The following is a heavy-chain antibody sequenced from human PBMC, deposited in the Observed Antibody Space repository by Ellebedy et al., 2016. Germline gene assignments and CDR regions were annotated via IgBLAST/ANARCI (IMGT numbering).Heavy chain of an antibody. Sequence: GGSLRLSCAASGFTFSSYGMHWVRQAPGKGLEWVAVISYDGSNKYYADSVKGRFTISRDNSKNTLYLQMNSLRAEDTAVYYCARDGGPGDWGDYSLDYWGQGTLVTVSS. CDR1: GFTFSSYG. J-gene: IGHJ4*02. CDR2: ISYDGSNK. V-gene: IGHV3-30*03. CDR3: ARDGGPGDWGDYSLDY. D-gene: IGHD4-17*01.